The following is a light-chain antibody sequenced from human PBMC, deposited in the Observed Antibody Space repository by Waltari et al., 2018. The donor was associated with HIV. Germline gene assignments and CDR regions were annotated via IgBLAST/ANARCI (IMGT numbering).Light chain of an antibody. J-gene: IGKJ3*01. CDR1: QDIRKY. Sequence: DIQMTQSPSSLSASVGDRVTITCQASQDIRKYLNWYQQKGGRAPKLLIFDASNLETGVPSRFSGSGSGTDFSFTIDVLQPEDIASYYCQQYDNSPPTFGPGTKVEI. CDR3: QQYDNSPPT. V-gene: IGKV1-33*01. CDR2: DAS.